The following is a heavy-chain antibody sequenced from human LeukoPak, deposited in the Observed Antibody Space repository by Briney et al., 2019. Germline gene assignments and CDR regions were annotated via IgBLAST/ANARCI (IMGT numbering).Heavy chain of an antibody. D-gene: IGHD2-15*01. Sequence: AGGSLRLSCAASGFTFSSYSMNWVRQAPGKGLEWVSYISSSSTYKYYGDAVKGRFTISRDNAKNSLYLQMNSLRAEDTAVYYCARSQYCSGSTCYNVAKNAFDIWGQGTMVTVSS. CDR2: ISSSSTYK. CDR1: GFTFSSYS. CDR3: ARSQYCSGSTCYNVAKNAFDI. J-gene: IGHJ3*02. V-gene: IGHV3-21*01.